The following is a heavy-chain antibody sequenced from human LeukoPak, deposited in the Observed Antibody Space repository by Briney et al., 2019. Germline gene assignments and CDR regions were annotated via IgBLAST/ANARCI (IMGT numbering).Heavy chain of an antibody. V-gene: IGHV3-21*01. D-gene: IGHD3-9*01. CDR3: ARSPPVLRYFGWLGGGYYFDL. J-gene: IGHJ4*02. CDR1: GFTFSSYS. CDR2: ISNSSSYI. Sequence: GGSLRLSCAASGFTFSSYSMNWVRQAPGKGLEWVSSISNSSSYIYYADSVKGRFTISRDNSKNSLYLQMNSLRGEDTAVYYCARSPPVLRYFGWLGGGYYFDLGGQGTGVSV.